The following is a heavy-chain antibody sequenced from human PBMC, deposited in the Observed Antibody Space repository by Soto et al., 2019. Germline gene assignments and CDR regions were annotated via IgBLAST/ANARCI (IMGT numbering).Heavy chain of an antibody. V-gene: IGHV3-74*01. CDR3: ARDPRNLGLDP. J-gene: IGHJ5*02. CDR1: GFTFRGYW. CDR2: IDGDGTST. Sequence: GGSLRLSCAASGFTFRGYWIYWVRPSPGKGLVWVSRIDGDGTSTGYADSVKGRFTISRDNAKNTLYLQMNSLRAEDTAVYYCARDPRNLGLDPWGLGTLVTVSS. D-gene: IGHD4-4*01.